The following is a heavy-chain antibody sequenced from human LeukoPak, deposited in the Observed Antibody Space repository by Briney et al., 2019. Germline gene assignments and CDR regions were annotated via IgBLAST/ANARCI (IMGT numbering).Heavy chain of an antibody. J-gene: IGHJ5*02. V-gene: IGHV1-8*01. Sequence: ASEKVSCKASGYTFSNYGINWVRQATGQALEWMGWMNPENGKTDYAQKFQGRLTVTRDMSTSTDYLELSSLRSEDTAVYYCARANSVRDEAWWFNPWGQGTLVTVSS. D-gene: IGHD5-24*01. CDR2: MNPENGKT. CDR3: ARANSVRDEAWWFNP. CDR1: GYTFSNYG.